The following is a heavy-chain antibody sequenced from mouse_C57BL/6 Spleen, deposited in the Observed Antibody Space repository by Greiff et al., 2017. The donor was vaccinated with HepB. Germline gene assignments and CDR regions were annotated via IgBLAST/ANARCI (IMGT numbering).Heavy chain of an antibody. Sequence: VQLQESGAELVRPGASVKLSCKASGYTFTDYYINWVKQRPGQGLEWIARIYPGSGNTYYNEKFKGKATLTAEKSSSTAYMQLSSLTAEDSAVYVCARENGRYFDDWGQGTTLTVSS. J-gene: IGHJ2*01. D-gene: IGHD1-1*01. CDR2: IYPGSGNT. V-gene: IGHV1-76*01. CDR1: GYTFTDYY. CDR3: ARENGRYFDD.